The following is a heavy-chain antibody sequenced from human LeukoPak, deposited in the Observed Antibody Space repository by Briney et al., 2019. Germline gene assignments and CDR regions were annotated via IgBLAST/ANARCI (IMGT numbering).Heavy chain of an antibody. V-gene: IGHV1-46*02. CDR3: ATASYSGSYRKEGFDY. J-gene: IGHJ4*02. CDR1: GYIFNSYY. Sequence: ASVKVSCKASGYIFNSYYMHWVRQAPGQGLEWMAIINPMSGSTRYAQNFQGRVTMTRDTSTSTVYLELSSLRFEDTAVYYCATASYSGSYRKEGFDYWGQGTLVTVSS. D-gene: IGHD1-26*01. CDR2: INPMSGST.